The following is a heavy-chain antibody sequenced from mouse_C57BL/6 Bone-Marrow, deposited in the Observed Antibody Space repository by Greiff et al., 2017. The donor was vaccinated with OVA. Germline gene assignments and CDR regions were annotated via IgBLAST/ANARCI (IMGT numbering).Heavy chain of an antibody. J-gene: IGHJ4*01. Sequence: QVQLQQPGAELVKPGASVKLSCKASGYTFTSYWMQWVKQRPGQGLEWIGEIDPSDSYTNYNQKFKGKATLTVDTSSSTAYMQLSSLTSEDSAVYYCARSRGDGYYGPMDYWGQGTSVTVSS. CDR2: IDPSDSYT. D-gene: IGHD2-3*01. V-gene: IGHV1-50*01. CDR1: GYTFTSYW. CDR3: ARSRGDGYYGPMDY.